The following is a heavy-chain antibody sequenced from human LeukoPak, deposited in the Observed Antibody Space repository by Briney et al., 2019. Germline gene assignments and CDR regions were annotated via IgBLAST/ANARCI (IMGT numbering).Heavy chain of an antibody. CDR3: ASSGSYRFDY. CDR2: ITASGTAM. Sequence: PGGSLRLSCAASGFTFSSYSMNWVRQAPGKGLEWVSHITASGTAMLYADSVKGRFTISRDNAKNSLYLQMNSLRDEDTAVYYCASSGSYRFDYWGQGTLVTVS. J-gene: IGHJ4*02. V-gene: IGHV3-48*02. D-gene: IGHD1-26*01. CDR1: GFTFSSYS.